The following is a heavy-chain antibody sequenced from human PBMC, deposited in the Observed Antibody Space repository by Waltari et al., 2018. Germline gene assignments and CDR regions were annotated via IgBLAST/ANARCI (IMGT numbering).Heavy chain of an antibody. D-gene: IGHD3-10*01. J-gene: IGHJ4*02. CDR2: INHSGST. V-gene: IGHV4-34*01. Sequence: QVQLQQWCAGLLKPSATLSRTSAVSVASFLGYYWTWIRQPPGKGLEWIGEINHSGSTNYNPSLKSRVTISVDTSKNQFSLKLSSVTAADTAVYYCARGPRGTMVRGVPFDYWGQGTLVTVSS. CDR3: ARGPRGTMVRGVPFDY. CDR1: VASFLGYY.